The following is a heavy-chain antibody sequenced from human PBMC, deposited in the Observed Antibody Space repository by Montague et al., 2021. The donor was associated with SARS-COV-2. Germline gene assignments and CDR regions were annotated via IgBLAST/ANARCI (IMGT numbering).Heavy chain of an antibody. CDR3: ARQGSGSYYNWFDP. CDR1: GGSISGSSYY. Sequence: ETLSLTCTVSGGSISGSSYYWGWIRQPPGKGLEWIGSIYYSGSTYYNPSLKSRVTISVDTSKNQFSLKLSSVTAADTAVYYCARQGSGSYYNWFDPWGQGTLVTVPS. CDR2: IYYSGST. J-gene: IGHJ5*02. D-gene: IGHD1-26*01. V-gene: IGHV4-39*01.